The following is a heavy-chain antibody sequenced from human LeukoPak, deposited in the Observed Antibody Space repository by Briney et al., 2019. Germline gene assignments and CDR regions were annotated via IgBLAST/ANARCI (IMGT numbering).Heavy chain of an antibody. D-gene: IGHD6-19*01. Sequence: GRSLRLSCAASGFTFDNYAMHWVRQAPGKGLEWLSIISWNSGYIGYADSVKGRFTISRDNAKKSLDLQMNSLRAEDTAFYYCAKVRGTYSSGYFFDYWGRGTLVTVSS. CDR1: GFTFDNYA. CDR2: ISWNSGYI. V-gene: IGHV3-9*01. J-gene: IGHJ4*02. CDR3: AKVRGTYSSGYFFDY.